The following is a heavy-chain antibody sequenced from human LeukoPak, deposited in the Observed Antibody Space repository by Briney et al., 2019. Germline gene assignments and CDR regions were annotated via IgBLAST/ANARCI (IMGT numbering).Heavy chain of an antibody. CDR3: AKSRTASHWFDP. J-gene: IGHJ5*02. D-gene: IGHD1-14*01. CDR2: ISGSGDRT. V-gene: IGHV3-23*01. CDR1: GFTFSNYA. Sequence: GGSLRLSCAASGFTFSNYAMSWVRHSPGKRLEWVSTISGSGDRTYYADSVKARFTISRDNSKNTLYLQMNSLRADDTAVYYGAKSRTASHWFDPWGQGTLVTVSS.